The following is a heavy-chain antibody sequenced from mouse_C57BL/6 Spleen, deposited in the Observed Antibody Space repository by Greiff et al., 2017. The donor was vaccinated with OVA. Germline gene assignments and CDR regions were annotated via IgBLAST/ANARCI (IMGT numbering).Heavy chain of an antibody. V-gene: IGHV14-1*01. CDR2: IDPEDGDT. D-gene: IGHD1-1*01. J-gene: IGHJ2*01. CDR3: TTWVITTVVAYYFDY. Sequence: VHVKQSGAELVRPGASVKLSCTASGFNIKDYYMHWVKQRPEQGLEWIGRIDPEDGDTEYAPKFQGKATMTADTSSNTAYLQLSSLTSEDTAVYYCTTWVITTVVAYYFDYWGQGTTLTVSS. CDR1: GFNIKDYY.